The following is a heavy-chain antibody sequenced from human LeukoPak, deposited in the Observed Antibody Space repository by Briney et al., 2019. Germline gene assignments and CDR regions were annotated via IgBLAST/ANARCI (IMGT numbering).Heavy chain of an antibody. D-gene: IGHD2-15*01. CDR3: AKDDNCSGGSCYYYFDY. CDR2: IRYDGSNK. J-gene: IGHJ4*02. V-gene: IGHV3-30*02. Sequence: GGSLRLSCAASGFTFSSYGMHWVRQAPGKGLEWVAFIRYDGSNKYYADSVKGRFTISRDNSKNTLYLQMNSLRAEDTAVYYCAKDDNCSGGSCYYYFDYWGQGTLVTVSS. CDR1: GFTFSSYG.